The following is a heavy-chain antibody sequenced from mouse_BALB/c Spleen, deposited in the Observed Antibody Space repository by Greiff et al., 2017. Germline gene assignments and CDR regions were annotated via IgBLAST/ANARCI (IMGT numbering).Heavy chain of an antibody. D-gene: IGHD2-3*01. CDR1: GYTFTSYW. J-gene: IGHJ4*01. CDR3: ARYPYDPCAMDY. V-gene: IGHV1-69*02. Sequence: QVQLQQPGAELVKPGASVKLSCKASGYTFTSYWMHWVKQRPGQGLEWIGEIDPSDSYTNYNQKFKGKATLTVDKSSSTAYMQLSSLTSEDSAVYYCARYPYDPCAMDYWGQGTSVTVSS. CDR2: IDPSDSYT.